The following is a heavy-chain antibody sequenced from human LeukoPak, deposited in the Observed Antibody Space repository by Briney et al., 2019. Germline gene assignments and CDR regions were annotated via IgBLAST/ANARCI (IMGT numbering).Heavy chain of an antibody. CDR2: IYDIGST. D-gene: IGHD3-22*01. V-gene: IGHV4-59*08. Sequence: SSETLSLTCTVSGGSVSSYYWSWIRQPPGKGLEWIGYIYDIGSTKYNPSLKSRVTMSVDTSKNQFSLKLSSVTAADTAVYHCARTYYYDSSGHLNHWFDPWGQGTLVTVSS. J-gene: IGHJ5*02. CDR3: ARTYYYDSSGHLNHWFDP. CDR1: GGSVSSYY.